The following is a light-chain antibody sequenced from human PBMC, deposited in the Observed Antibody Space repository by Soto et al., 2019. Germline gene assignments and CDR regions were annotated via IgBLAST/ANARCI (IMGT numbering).Light chain of an antibody. CDR1: QSVSSNF. J-gene: IGKJ4*01. V-gene: IGKV3-20*01. CDR3: RQYGTSLGFP. CDR2: GAS. Sequence: EIVLTQSPGTLSLSPGERATLSCRASQSVSSNFLAWYQEKLGQAPRLLIYGASKRATGIPDRFSGSGSGTHFTLTISRLEPEDFAVYYCRQYGTSLGFPVGGGTKLDIK.